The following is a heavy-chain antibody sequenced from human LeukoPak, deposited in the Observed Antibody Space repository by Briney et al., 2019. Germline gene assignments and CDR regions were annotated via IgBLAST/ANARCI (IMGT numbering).Heavy chain of an antibody. CDR2: ISSSSSTI. Sequence: GGSLRLSCAASGFTFGSYSMNWVRQAPGKGLEWVSYISSSSSTIYYADSVKGRFTISRDNAKNSLYLQMNSLRAEDTAVYYCARDSPAAIDYWGQGTLVTVSS. J-gene: IGHJ4*02. V-gene: IGHV3-48*01. D-gene: IGHD2-2*02. CDR3: ARDSPAAIDY. CDR1: GFTFGSYS.